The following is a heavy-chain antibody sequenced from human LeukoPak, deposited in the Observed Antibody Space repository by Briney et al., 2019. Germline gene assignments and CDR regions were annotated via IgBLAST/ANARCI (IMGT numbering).Heavy chain of an antibody. CDR1: GFTFGSYG. D-gene: IGHD2-21*01. CDR3: AKDGQIVELVPRDFKYGMDV. V-gene: IGHV3-30*18. J-gene: IGHJ6*02. Sequence: PGGSLRLSCAASGFTFGSYGMPWVRQAPGKGLEWLAVISFDGTNKYYADSVKGRFTISRFNSNNTLYLQMNSLRAEDTAVYYCAKDGQIVELVPRDFKYGMDVWGQGTTVTVSS. CDR2: ISFDGTNK.